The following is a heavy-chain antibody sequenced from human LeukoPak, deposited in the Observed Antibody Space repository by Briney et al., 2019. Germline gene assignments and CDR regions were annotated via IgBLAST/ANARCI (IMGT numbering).Heavy chain of an antibody. CDR2: IYYSGST. V-gene: IGHV4-59*08. CDR1: GGSISSYY. J-gene: IGHJ4*02. Sequence: SETLSLTCTVSGGSISSYYWSWIRQPPGKGLEWIGYIYYSGSTNYNPSLKSRVTISVDTSKNQFSLKLSSVTAADTAVYYCAAGGSSWEYDYWGQGTLVTVSS. CDR3: AAGGSSWEYDY. D-gene: IGHD6-13*01.